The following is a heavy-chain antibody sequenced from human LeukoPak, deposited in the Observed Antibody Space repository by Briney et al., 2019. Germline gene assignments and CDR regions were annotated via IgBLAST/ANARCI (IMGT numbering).Heavy chain of an antibody. CDR3: ARVRDDILTGYPPPDFDY. Sequence: GGSLRLSCAASGFIVSSHYMSWVRQAPGRGLGWVSVIYRGGSTYYPDPVKGRFTISRDNSKNTLYLQMTSLRAEDTAVYYCARVRDDILTGYPPPDFDYWGQGTLVTAAS. CDR1: GFIVSSHY. V-gene: IGHV3-53*01. D-gene: IGHD3-9*01. CDR2: IYRGGST. J-gene: IGHJ4*02.